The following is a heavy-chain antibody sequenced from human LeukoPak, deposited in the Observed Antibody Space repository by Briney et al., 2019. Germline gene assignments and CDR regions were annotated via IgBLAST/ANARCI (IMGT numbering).Heavy chain of an antibody. CDR2: ISSSGSYT. Sequence: MAGGSLRLSCAASGFTFSDYYMSWIRQAPGKGLEWVSYISSSGSYTSYADSVKGRFTISRDNAKNSLYLQMNSLGAEDTAVYYCARGGFCTGTSCSPSAPAPYYYYGMDVWGQGTTVTVSS. CDR3: ARGGFCTGTSCSPSAPAPYYYYGMDV. J-gene: IGHJ6*02. D-gene: IGHD2-2*01. CDR1: GFTFSDYY. V-gene: IGHV3-11*06.